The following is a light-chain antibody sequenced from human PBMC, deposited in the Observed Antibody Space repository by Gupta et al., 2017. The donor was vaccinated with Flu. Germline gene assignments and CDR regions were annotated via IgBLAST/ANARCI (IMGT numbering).Light chain of an antibody. V-gene: IGKV3-11*01. J-gene: IGKJ4*01. CDR1: RSVSSY. Sequence: PATLSLSPGERATLSCRASRSVSSYLAWYQQKPGQAPRLLIYDASNRATGIPARFSGSGSGTDFTLTISSLEPEDFAVYYCQQRGNWPLTFGGGTKVEIK. CDR2: DAS. CDR3: QQRGNWPLT.